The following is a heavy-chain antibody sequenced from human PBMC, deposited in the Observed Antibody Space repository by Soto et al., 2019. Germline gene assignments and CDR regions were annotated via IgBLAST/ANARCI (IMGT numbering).Heavy chain of an antibody. D-gene: IGHD2-2*01. J-gene: IGHJ3*02. V-gene: IGHV5-10-1*01. CDR3: ARQVKDIVVVPAADDAFDI. Sequence: ESLKISCKGSGYSFTSYWISWVRQMPGKGLEWMGRIDPSDSYTNYSPSFQGHVTISADKSISTAYLQWSSLKASDTAMYYCARQVKDIVVVPAADDAFDIWGQVTMVTVS. CDR2: IDPSDSYT. CDR1: GYSFTSYW.